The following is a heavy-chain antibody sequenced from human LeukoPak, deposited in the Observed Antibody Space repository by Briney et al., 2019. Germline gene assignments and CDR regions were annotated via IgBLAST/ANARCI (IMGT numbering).Heavy chain of an antibody. V-gene: IGHV3-33*01. CDR1: GFTFSSYG. J-gene: IGHJ4*02. Sequence: QPGGSLRLSCAASGFTFSSYGMHWVRQAPGKGLEWVAVIWYDGSNKYYADSVKGRFTISRDNSKNTLYLQMNSLRAEDTAVYYCASSYDSSGSSVGYFDYWGQGTLVTVSS. D-gene: IGHD3-22*01. CDR3: ASSYDSSGSSVGYFDY. CDR2: IWYDGSNK.